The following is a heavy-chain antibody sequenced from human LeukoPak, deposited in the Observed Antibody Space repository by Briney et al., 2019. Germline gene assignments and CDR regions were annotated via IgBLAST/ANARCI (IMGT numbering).Heavy chain of an antibody. CDR2: IKQDGSEK. D-gene: IGHD5-12*01. J-gene: IGHJ4*02. V-gene: IGHV3-7*01. Sequence: GGSLRLSCAASGFTFSSYWMSWVRQAPGKGLEWVANIKQDGSEKYYVDSVKGRFTISRDNAKNSLYLQMNSLRAEDTAVYYCARDRDSGYDYVNDYWGREPWSPSP. CDR1: GFTFSSYW. CDR3: ARDRDSGYDYVNDY.